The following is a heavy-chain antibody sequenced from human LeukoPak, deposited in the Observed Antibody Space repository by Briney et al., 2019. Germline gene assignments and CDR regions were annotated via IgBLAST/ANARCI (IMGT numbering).Heavy chain of an antibody. J-gene: IGHJ4*02. CDR3: ARIAATGTSFDF. CDR2: MNIDGSSI. V-gene: IGHV3-74*01. Sequence: PGGSLRLSCTATGFTINNFWMHWVRQGPGKGLVWVSRMNIDGSSISYADSVKGRFTISRDNARNTVYLQMDSLRAEDTAVYFCARIAATGTSFDFWGQGALVTVSS. CDR1: GFTINNFW. D-gene: IGHD6-13*01.